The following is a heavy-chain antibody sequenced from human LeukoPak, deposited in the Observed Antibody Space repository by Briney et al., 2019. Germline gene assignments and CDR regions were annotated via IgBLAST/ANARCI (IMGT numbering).Heavy chain of an antibody. CDR1: GGTFSSYT. CDR2: IIPILGIA. V-gene: IGHV1-69*02. Sequence: ASVKVSCKASGGTFSSYTISWVRQAPGQGLEWMGRIIPILGIANYAQKLQGRVTITADKSTSTAYMELSSLRSEDTAVYYCARGSGYFQFDYWGQGTLVTVSS. J-gene: IGHJ4*02. D-gene: IGHD3-22*01. CDR3: ARGSGYFQFDY.